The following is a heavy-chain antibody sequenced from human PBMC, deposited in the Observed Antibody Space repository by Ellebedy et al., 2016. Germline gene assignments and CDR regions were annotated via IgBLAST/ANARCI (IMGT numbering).Heavy chain of an antibody. Sequence: GESLKISXAASGFAFHSFSMHWVRQTPAKGLEWVAVISKDGDGKHILDSVRDRLTISRDNSMNTLYLQMDSLRREDTAVYFCAKEDGGHSQIDYWGQGTPVIIAS. CDR2: ISKDGDGK. CDR1: GFAFHSFS. D-gene: IGHD4-23*01. J-gene: IGHJ4*02. CDR3: AKEDGGHSQIDY. V-gene: IGHV3-30*18.